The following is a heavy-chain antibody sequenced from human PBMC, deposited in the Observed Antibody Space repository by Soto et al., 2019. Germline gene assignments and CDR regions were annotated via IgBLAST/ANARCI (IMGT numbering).Heavy chain of an antibody. D-gene: IGHD5-18*01. CDR2: ISVSGGSE. CDR1: GFTFTSYS. Sequence: QRLACAVSGFTFTSYSMTWVRQAPGKGLEWVSAISVSGGSEFYADSVKGRFTISRDNSKNTLCLQMKSLRAEDTALYYCAKGDTTMITDYYAMDXWGQGTTVTVS. V-gene: IGHV3-23*01. J-gene: IGHJ6*02. CDR3: AKGDTTMITDYYAMDX.